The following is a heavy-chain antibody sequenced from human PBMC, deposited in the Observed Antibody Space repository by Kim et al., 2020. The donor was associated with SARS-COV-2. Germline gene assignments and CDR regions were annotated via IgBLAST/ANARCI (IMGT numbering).Heavy chain of an antibody. D-gene: IGHD2-15*01. Sequence: ASVKVSCKASGYTFTSNHMHWVRQAPGQGLEWMGIINPSGGSTTYAQKFQGRVTMTRDTSTTTDYMELSSLTSEDTAVYYCARDFHGSWTIDYWGQGTLV. V-gene: IGHV1-46*01. J-gene: IGHJ4*02. CDR1: GYTFTSNH. CDR3: ARDFHGSWTIDY. CDR2: INPSGGST.